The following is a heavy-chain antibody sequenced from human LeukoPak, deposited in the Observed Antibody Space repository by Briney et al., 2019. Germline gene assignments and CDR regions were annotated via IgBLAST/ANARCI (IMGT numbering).Heavy chain of an antibody. J-gene: IGHJ3*02. V-gene: IGHV1-2*02. CDR1: GYTLTGHY. CDR2: ISPQSGFT. Sequence: ASVKVSCKASGYTLTGHYIHWVRQAPGQGLEWMGWISPQSGFTMYPQRFQGRVTMTTDTSISTAFLEGRRLRSDDTAAYYCARQTGDDALDIWGQGTMITVYS. CDR3: ARQTGDDALDI. D-gene: IGHD7-27*01.